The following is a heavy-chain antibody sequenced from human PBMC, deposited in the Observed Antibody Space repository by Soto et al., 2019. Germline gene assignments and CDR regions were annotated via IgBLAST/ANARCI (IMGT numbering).Heavy chain of an antibody. CDR3: ARVVEMATISFDY. CDR1: GGSFSGYY. V-gene: IGHV4-34*01. J-gene: IGHJ4*02. CDR2: INHSGST. Sequence: PSETLSLTCAVYGGSFSGYYWSWIRQPPGKGLEWIGEINHSGSTNYNPSLKSRVTISVDTSKNQFSLKLSSVTAADTAVYYCARVVEMATISFDYWGQGTLVTVSS. D-gene: IGHD5-12*01.